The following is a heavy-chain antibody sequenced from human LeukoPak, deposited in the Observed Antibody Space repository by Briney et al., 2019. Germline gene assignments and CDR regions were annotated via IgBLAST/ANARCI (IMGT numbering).Heavy chain of an antibody. CDR1: GFTFSSYA. D-gene: IGHD1-26*01. CDR2: ISGSGGST. CDR3: AKDRSRVGATTAFDI. V-gene: IGHV3-23*01. Sequence: GGSLRLSCVASGFTFSSYAMSWVRQAPGKGLEWVSAISGSGGSTYYADSVKGRFTISRDNSKNTLYLQMNSLRAEDTAVYYCAKDRSRVGATTAFDIWGHGTMVTVSS. J-gene: IGHJ3*02.